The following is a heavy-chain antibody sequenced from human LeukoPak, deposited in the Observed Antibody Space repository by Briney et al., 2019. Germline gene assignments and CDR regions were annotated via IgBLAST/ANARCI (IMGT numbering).Heavy chain of an antibody. Sequence: PGGSLRLSCAASGFTVSSNYMSWVRQAPGKGLEWVSVIYSGGSTYYADSVKGRFTISRDNSKNTLYLQMNSLRAEDTAVYYCATMGHYDSSGYYYFDYWGRGTLVTVSS. CDR1: GFTVSSNY. V-gene: IGHV3-66*02. D-gene: IGHD3-22*01. CDR3: ATMGHYDSSGYYYFDY. J-gene: IGHJ4*02. CDR2: IYSGGST.